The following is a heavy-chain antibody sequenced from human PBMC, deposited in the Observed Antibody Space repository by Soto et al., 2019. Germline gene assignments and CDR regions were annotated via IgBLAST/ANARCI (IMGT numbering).Heavy chain of an antibody. Sequence: SETLSLTCTVSGGSISTYYWSWIRQPPGKGLEWIGFLYNNGNTKYNPSLQSRVTISLDASTNQFSLDLRSVTAADTAVYYCAKDASGTYYNWFDPWGQGILVTVSS. CDR2: LYNNGNT. V-gene: IGHV4-59*01. D-gene: IGHD3-10*01. CDR1: GGSISTYY. J-gene: IGHJ5*02. CDR3: AKDASGTYYNWFDP.